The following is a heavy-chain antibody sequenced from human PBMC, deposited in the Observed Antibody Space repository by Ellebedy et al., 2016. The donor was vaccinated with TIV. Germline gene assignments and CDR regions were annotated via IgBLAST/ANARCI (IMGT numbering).Heavy chain of an antibody. CDR3: ARGYGDSRGDYYGMDV. CDR1: GASLSSGFYY. J-gene: IGHJ6*02. CDR2: TSYSGNT. Sequence: GSLRLSXIVSGASLSSGFYYWTWIRQPPGKGLEWIGITSYSGNTNYNPSLRGRVAVSPDTSRNRFSLRLDSVTSADTAVYYCARGYGDSRGDYYGMDVWGQGTTVTVSS. D-gene: IGHD4-17*01. V-gene: IGHV4-61*03.